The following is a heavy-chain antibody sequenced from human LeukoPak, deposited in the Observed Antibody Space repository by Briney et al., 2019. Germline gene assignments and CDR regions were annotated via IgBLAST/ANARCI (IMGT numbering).Heavy chain of an antibody. CDR3: ARGVSSSWYGDFDY. V-gene: IGHV4-59*01. D-gene: IGHD6-13*01. J-gene: IGHJ4*02. Sequence: SETLSLTCTVSGGSIRSYYWSWVRQPPGKGLEWIGFIYYSGSTNYNPSLKSRVTISVAKSKNQFSLKLSSVTAADTAVYYCARGVSSSWYGDFDYWGQGTLVTVSS. CDR1: GGSIRSYY. CDR2: IYYSGST.